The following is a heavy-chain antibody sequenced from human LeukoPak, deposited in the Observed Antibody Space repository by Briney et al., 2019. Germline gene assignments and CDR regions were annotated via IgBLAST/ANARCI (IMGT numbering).Heavy chain of an antibody. Sequence: ASVKVSCNASGGTFNNYAFSWVRQAPGQGLEWMGGIIPIFDTAHYAQKFQGRVTMTADESTSTAYMELSSLRSEDTAVYYCARDATLLWFGETLGGNFDYWGQGTLVTVSS. J-gene: IGHJ4*02. CDR1: GGTFNNYA. CDR3: ARDATLLWFGETLGGNFDY. CDR2: IIPIFDTA. D-gene: IGHD3-10*01. V-gene: IGHV1-69*13.